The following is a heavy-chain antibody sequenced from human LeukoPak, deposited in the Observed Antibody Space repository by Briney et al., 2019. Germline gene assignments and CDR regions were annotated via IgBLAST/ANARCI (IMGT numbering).Heavy chain of an antibody. Sequence: GGSLRLSCAASGFTFSDESMNWVRQAPGKGLEWVSSISANSLHIFYADSVRGRFTISRDNAKNSLYLQMNNLRVEDTAVYYCVGPDSQFDCWGQGTLVTVSS. V-gene: IGHV3-21*01. CDR3: VGPDSQFDC. CDR1: GFTFSDES. D-gene: IGHD3-10*01. CDR2: ISANSLHI. J-gene: IGHJ4*02.